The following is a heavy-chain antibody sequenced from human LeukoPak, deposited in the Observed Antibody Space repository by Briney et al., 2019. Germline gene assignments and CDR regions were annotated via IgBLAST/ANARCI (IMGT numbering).Heavy chain of an antibody. CDR1: GGSIGSYY. Sequence: PSETLSLTCTVSGGSIGSYYWNWIRQAPGKGLEWIGYIHYSGSTNHNSSLKSRATLSVDTSRNQYSLKLSSVTAADTAVYYCARDGVAGGFDYWGQGTLVTVSS. CDR2: IHYSGST. CDR3: ARDGVAGGFDY. D-gene: IGHD6-19*01. J-gene: IGHJ4*02. V-gene: IGHV4-59*01.